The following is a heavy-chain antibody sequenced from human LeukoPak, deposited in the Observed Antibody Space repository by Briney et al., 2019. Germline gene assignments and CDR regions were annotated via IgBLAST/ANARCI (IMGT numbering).Heavy chain of an antibody. Sequence: ASVKVSCKISGYIFTSYGIIWVRQAPGQGLEWMAYISPLNGKTRFAQKIQGRVTLTTDTPTSTAYMELRSLRYDDTAVYFCARELWCSGGNCYLNAFDMWGQGTMVTVSS. CDR2: ISPLNGKT. D-gene: IGHD2-15*01. CDR1: GYIFTSYG. CDR3: ARELWCSGGNCYLNAFDM. J-gene: IGHJ3*02. V-gene: IGHV1-18*01.